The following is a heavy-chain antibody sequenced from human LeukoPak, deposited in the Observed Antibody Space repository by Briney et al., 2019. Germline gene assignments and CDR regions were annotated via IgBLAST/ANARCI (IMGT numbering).Heavy chain of an antibody. J-gene: IGHJ4*02. CDR1: GGTFSSYA. Sequence: ASVKVSCKASGGTFSSYAISWVRQAPGQGLEWMGGIIPIFGTANYAQKFQGRVTITADKSTSTAYMELSSLRSEDTAVYYCARANTAMVSIRWDYWGQGTLVTVSS. D-gene: IGHD5-18*01. CDR2: IIPIFGTA. V-gene: IGHV1-69*06. CDR3: ARANTAMVSIRWDY.